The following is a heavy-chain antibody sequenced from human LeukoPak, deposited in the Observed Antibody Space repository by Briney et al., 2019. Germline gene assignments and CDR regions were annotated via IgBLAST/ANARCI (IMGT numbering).Heavy chain of an antibody. CDR3: ARDQYSSSPVYMDV. V-gene: IGHV4-4*07. CDR2: IYTSGST. Sequence: SETLSLTCTVSGGSISSYYWSWIRQPAGKGLEWIGRIYTSGSTNYNPSLKSRVTMSVDTSKNQFSLKLSSVTAADTAVYYCARDQYSSSPVYMDVWGKGTTVTVSS. J-gene: IGHJ6*03. CDR1: GGSISSYY. D-gene: IGHD6-6*01.